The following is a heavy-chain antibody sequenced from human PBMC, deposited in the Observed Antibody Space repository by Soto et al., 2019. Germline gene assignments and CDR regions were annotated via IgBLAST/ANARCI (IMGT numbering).Heavy chain of an antibody. Sequence: ASVKVSCKASGYTFTGYYMHWVRQAPGQGLEWMGWINPNSGGTNYAQKFQGWVTMTRDTSISTAYMELSRLRSDDTAMYYCAREHYYGDTNWFDPWGQGTLVTVSS. CDR3: AREHYYGDTNWFDP. J-gene: IGHJ5*02. CDR2: INPNSGGT. CDR1: GYTFTGYY. D-gene: IGHD4-17*01. V-gene: IGHV1-2*04.